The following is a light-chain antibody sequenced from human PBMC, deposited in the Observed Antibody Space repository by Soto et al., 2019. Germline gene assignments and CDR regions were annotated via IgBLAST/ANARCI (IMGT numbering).Light chain of an antibody. J-gene: IGKJ4*01. CDR1: QSVSYY. Sequence: EIVLTRSPGTLSLSPGERATLSCRASQSVSYYLAWYQQKPGQAPRLLIYDASSRATGVPDRFSGSGSGTDFTLTISRLEPEDSAVYYCQQRSNWPSLTFGGGTKVDIK. CDR3: QQRSNWPSLT. CDR2: DAS. V-gene: IGKV3D-20*02.